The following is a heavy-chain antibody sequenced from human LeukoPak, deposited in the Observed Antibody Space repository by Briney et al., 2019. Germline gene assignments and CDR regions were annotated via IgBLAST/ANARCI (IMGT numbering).Heavy chain of an antibody. V-gene: IGHV1-18*01. J-gene: IGHJ4*02. CDR2: ISGYNGNT. Sequence: ASVKVSCKASGYTFTNYGISWVRQAPGQGLEWMGWISGYNGNTNHAQKFQGRVTMTTDTSTSTAYIELTSLRSDDTAVYYCARDQGQRRDVYNFWWEDWGQGTLVTVSS. CDR1: GYTFTNYG. D-gene: IGHD5-24*01. CDR3: ARDQGQRRDVYNFWWED.